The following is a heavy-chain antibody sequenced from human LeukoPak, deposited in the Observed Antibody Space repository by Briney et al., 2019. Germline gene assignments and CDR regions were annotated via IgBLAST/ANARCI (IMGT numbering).Heavy chain of an antibody. V-gene: IGHV3-48*03. D-gene: IGHD6-19*01. CDR2: ISGSASII. CDR1: GFTFSDYE. Sequence: GGSLRLSCAASGFTFSDYEMNWVRQAPGKGLEWVSYISGSASIIYYSDSVKGRFTISRDNAKNSLYLQMNSLRDEDTAVYYCARGPRIAVVGPRIRRDEYFQDWGQGTLVTVSS. J-gene: IGHJ1*01. CDR3: ARGPRIAVVGPRIRRDEYFQD.